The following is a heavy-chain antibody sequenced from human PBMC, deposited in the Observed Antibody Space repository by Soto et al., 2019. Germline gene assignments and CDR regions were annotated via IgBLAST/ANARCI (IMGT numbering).Heavy chain of an antibody. J-gene: IGHJ5*02. CDR2: ITPFSGDV. Sequence: QMQLVQSGAEVKKTGSTVTVSCQALGNTFTYRYLHWVRQAPGQALEWMGWITPFSGDVHYAQNFQARVTITWDRCINTAYMRMSSLGSVDTAMYYCATGGAGSGPFTWELPYHWGQGTLVTVSS. CDR1: GNTFTYRY. D-gene: IGHD1-26*01. CDR3: ATGGAGSGPFTWELPYH. V-gene: IGHV1-45*01.